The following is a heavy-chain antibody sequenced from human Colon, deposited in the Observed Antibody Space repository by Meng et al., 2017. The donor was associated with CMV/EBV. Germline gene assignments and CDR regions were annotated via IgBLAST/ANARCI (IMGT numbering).Heavy chain of an antibody. J-gene: IGHJ4*02. D-gene: IGHD4-11*01. V-gene: IGHV4-39*07. CDR3: ARDMGTVNSGFDV. CDR2: FQYSGGA. Sequence: SETLSLTCNVSGDSLRSSLHYWGWVRQPPGKGLEWIASFQYSGGANYNPSPKSRVTISVDTSKNHLSLSLRSVTAADTAVYYCARDMGTVNSGFDVWGQGTLVTVSS. CDR1: GDSLRSSLHY.